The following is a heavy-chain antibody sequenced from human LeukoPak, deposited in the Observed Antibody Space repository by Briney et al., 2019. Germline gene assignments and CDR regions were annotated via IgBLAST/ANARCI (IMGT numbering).Heavy chain of an antibody. V-gene: IGHV3-15*01. D-gene: IGHD4-11*01. J-gene: IGHJ4*02. CDR1: GFTFTNAW. Sequence: GGSLRLSCAASGFTFTNAWMSWVRQAPGKGLECVGRIKSKSDGGTTDYAAPVKGSFTISRDDSENMLYLQMNSLKTEDTALYYCTTDDYSDWGQGTLVTVSS. CDR3: TTDDYSD. CDR2: IKSKSDGGTT.